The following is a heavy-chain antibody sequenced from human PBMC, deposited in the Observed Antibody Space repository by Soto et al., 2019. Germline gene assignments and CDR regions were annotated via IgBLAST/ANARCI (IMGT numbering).Heavy chain of an antibody. CDR3: ARVFAASPVAPWRADYY. V-gene: IGHV4-61*08. CDR2: IFNTGST. Sequence: QVQLQESGPGLVKPSETLSLTCTVFGGSVSSGDFYWSWIRQPPRKGLEWIGYIFNTGSTNYTPSSESRAAISMHTSKNQFSLKLTSVTAADTAVYYCARVFAASPVAPWRADYYWGHGTLVTVSS. D-gene: IGHD6-19*01. J-gene: IGHJ4*01. CDR1: GGSVSSGDFY.